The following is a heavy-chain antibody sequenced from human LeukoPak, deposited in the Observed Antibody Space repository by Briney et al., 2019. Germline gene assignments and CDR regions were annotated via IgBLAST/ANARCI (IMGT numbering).Heavy chain of an antibody. CDR3: ARDRGQQLDFDY. J-gene: IGHJ4*02. D-gene: IGHD6-13*01. CDR1: GFTFSSYA. Sequence: GGSLRLSCAASGFTFSSYAMSWVRQAPGKGLEWVSSISSSSSYIYYADSVKGRFTISRDNAKNSLYLQMNSLRAEDTAVYYCARDRGQQLDFDYWGQGTLVTVSS. V-gene: IGHV3-21*01. CDR2: ISSSSSYI.